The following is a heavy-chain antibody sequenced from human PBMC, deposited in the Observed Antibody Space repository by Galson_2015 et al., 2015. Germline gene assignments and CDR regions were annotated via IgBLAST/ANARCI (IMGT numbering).Heavy chain of an antibody. J-gene: IGHJ6*02. CDR2: IKPDGSAG. Sequence: SLRLSCAASGFTFSTYWMTWVRQAPGKGLEWVANIKPDGSAGYYVDSVKGRFTISRDNAKNSLYLHMNTLRADDTAMYDCAKHGSGYFGMDVWGQGTTVTVSS. V-gene: IGHV3-7*03. D-gene: IGHD3-10*01. CDR1: GFTFSTYW. CDR3: AKHGSGYFGMDV.